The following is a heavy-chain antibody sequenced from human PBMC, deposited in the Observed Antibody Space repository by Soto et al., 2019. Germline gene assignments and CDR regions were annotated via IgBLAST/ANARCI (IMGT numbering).Heavy chain of an antibody. J-gene: IGHJ6*03. CDR1: GFTFSSYS. CDR2: ISSSSSYI. Sequence: PGGSLRLSCAASGFTFSSYSMNWVRKAKGKGLDWVSSISSSSSYIYYADSVKGRFTISRDNAKNSLYLQMNSLRAEDTAVYYCARVPRFDWLSLYYYYYMDVWGKGTTVTVSS. D-gene: IGHD3-9*01. V-gene: IGHV3-21*01. CDR3: ARVPRFDWLSLYYYYYMDV.